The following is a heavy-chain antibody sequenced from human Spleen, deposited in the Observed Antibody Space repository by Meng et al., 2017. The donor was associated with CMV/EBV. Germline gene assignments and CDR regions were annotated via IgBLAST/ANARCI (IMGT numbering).Heavy chain of an antibody. CDR3: ARAGFAAAAGTIYYYGMDV. Sequence: GGSLRLSCAASGFTFSSYSMNWVRQAPGKGLEWVSSISSSSSYIYYADSVKGRFTISRDNAKNSLYLQMNSLRAEDTAVYYCARAGFAAAAGTIYYYGMDVWGQGTTVTVSS. CDR1: GFTFSSYS. V-gene: IGHV3-21*01. D-gene: IGHD6-13*01. CDR2: ISSSSSYI. J-gene: IGHJ6*02.